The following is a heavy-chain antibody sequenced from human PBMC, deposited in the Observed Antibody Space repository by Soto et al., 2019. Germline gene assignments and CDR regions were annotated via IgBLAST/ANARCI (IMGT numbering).Heavy chain of an antibody. J-gene: IGHJ6*02. CDR1: GGTFSSYA. D-gene: IGHD2-2*01. CDR3: ARHDCISSSCYYYYYYGMDG. CDR2: IIPIFDTA. Sequence: QVQLVQSGAEVKKPGSSVKVSCKASGGTFSSYAISWVRQAPGQGLEWMGGIIPIFDTANYAQKFQGRVTITADESTSTAYMEVSSLRSEDTAVYYCARHDCISSSCYYYYYYGMDGWGQGTTVTVS. V-gene: IGHV1-69*12.